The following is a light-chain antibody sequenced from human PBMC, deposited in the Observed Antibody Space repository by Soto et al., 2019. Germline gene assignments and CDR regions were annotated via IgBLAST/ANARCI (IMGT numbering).Light chain of an antibody. CDR3: SSYGGSNNYV. CDR1: SGDVGGYNY. V-gene: IGLV2-8*01. Sequence: QSALTQPPSASGSPGQSVTITCTGTSGDVGGYNYVSWYQQHPGKAPKLMIFEVSERPSGVPDRFSASKSGNTASLTVSGLEAEDEAYYYCSSYGGSNNYVFGTGTKLTVL. CDR2: EVS. J-gene: IGLJ1*01.